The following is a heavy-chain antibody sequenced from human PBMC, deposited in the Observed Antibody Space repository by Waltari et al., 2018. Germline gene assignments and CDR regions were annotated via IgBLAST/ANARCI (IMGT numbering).Heavy chain of an antibody. CDR3: ARGARTNVDWFDP. D-gene: IGHD1-1*01. V-gene: IGHV1-2*02. CDR1: GYTFTGYY. Sequence: QVQLVQSGAEVKKPGASVKVSCKASGYTFTGYYMHWVRQAPGQGLEWMGWVNPNSGGTNYAKKFQGRVTMTRDTSISTAYMELSRLRSDDTAVYYCARGARTNVDWFDPWGQGTLVTVSS. J-gene: IGHJ5*02. CDR2: VNPNSGGT.